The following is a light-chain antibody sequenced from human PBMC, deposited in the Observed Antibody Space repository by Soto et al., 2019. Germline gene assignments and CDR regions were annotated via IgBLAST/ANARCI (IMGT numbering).Light chain of an antibody. CDR2: DAS. CDR1: QAFRND. J-gene: IGKJ2*01. V-gene: IGKV1-6*01. Sequence: AIQMTQSPSSLSASVGDRVTITCRASQAFRNDLGWYQQKAGKAPKLLIYDASTLQSEVPSRFSGRGSGTDFTLTTSSLQPEDFATFYCRQDYNYPRTFGQGTKLEIK. CDR3: RQDYNYPRT.